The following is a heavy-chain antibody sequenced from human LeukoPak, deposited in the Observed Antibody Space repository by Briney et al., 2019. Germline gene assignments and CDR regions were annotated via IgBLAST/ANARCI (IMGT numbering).Heavy chain of an antibody. V-gene: IGHV1-18*04. CDR3: AREYGSGHLVPDY. CDR2: ISAYNGNT. Sequence: ASVKVSCKASGYTFTSYYMHWVRQAPGQGLEWMGWISAYNGNTDYAQKLQGRVTMTTDTSTSTAYMELRSLRSDDTAVYYCAREYGSGHLVPDYWGQGTLVTVSS. CDR1: GYTFTSYY. J-gene: IGHJ4*02. D-gene: IGHD2-15*01.